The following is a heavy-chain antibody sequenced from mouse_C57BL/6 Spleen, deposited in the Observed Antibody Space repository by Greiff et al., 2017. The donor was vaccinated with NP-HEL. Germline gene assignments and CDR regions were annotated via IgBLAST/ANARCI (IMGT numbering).Heavy chain of an antibody. Sequence: EVQGVESGGDLVKPGGSLKLSCAASGFTFSSYGMSWVRQTPDKRLEWVATISSGGSYTYYPDSVKGRFTIARDNAKNTLYLQMSSLKSEDTAMYYCARRDSGYGFAYWGQGTLVTVSA. CDR2: ISSGGSYT. CDR1: GFTFSSYG. CDR3: ARRDSGYGFAY. V-gene: IGHV5-6*01. J-gene: IGHJ3*01. D-gene: IGHD3-2*02.